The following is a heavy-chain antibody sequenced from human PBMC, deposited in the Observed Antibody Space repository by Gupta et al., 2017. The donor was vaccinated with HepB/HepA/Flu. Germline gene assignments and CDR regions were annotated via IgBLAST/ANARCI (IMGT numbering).Heavy chain of an antibody. D-gene: IGHD2-2*01. V-gene: IGHV1-69*06. CDR1: GGTFSSYA. CDR2: IIPIFGTA. Sequence: QVQLVQSGAEVKKPGSSVKVSCKASGGTFSSYAISWVRQAPGQGLEWMGGIIPIFGTANYAQKFQGRVTITADKSTSTAYMELSSLRSEDTAVYYCARVAPAANGGYYYYYMDVWGKGTTVTVSS. CDR3: ARVAPAANGGYYYYYMDV. J-gene: IGHJ6*03.